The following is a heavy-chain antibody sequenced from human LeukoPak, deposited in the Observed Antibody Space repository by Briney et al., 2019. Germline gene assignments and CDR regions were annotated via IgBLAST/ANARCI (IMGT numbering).Heavy chain of an antibody. V-gene: IGHV4-34*01. CDR2: INQSGRT. CDR1: GGSFSAYY. D-gene: IGHD3-10*01. J-gene: IGHJ4*02. Sequence: SETLSLTCAVYGGSFSAYYWNWIRQTPGKGLEWIGEINQSGRTEYNPSLKSRVTISGDTSKHQFSLKLSSVTAADTAVYYCARRPPPSAITMIRGVRNTKYYFDSWGQGTLVTVSS. CDR3: ARRPPPSAITMIRGVRNTKYYFDS.